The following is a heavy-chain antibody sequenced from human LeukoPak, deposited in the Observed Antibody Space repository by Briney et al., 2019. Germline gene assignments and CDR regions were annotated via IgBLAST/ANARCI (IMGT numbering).Heavy chain of an antibody. CDR2: INPSGSST. CDR1: GFTFSNYW. D-gene: IGHD1-14*01. Sequence: GGSLRLSCAASGFTFSNYWMHWVRQVPGKGLVWVSRINPSGSSTTYADPVEGRFTISRDNAKNMLYLQMDSLRAEDTGIYYCARSNQADDYWGQGILVTVSS. J-gene: IGHJ4*02. V-gene: IGHV3-74*01. CDR3: ARSNQADDY.